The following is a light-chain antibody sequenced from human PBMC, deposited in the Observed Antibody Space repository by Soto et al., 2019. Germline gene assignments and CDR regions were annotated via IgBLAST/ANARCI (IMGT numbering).Light chain of an antibody. CDR3: QQYGSLWT. V-gene: IGKV3-20*01. CDR2: GAS. J-gene: IGKJ1*01. CDR1: QSVSSSY. Sequence: EIVLTQSPGTLSLSPGERATLSCRASQSVSSSYLAWYQQKPGQAPRLLIYGASSRATGIPDRFSGSGSGTVFTLTISRLVSQDFASSYCQQYGSLWTFGQGTKVEIK.